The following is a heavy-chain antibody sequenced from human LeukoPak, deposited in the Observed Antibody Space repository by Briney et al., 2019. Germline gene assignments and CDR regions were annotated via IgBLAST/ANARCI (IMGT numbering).Heavy chain of an antibody. V-gene: IGHV3-23*01. CDR2: ISGKGESR. Sequence: GGSLRLSCAASGFTFSSSAMSWVRQAPGKGLEWVSYISGKGESRYYPDSATSRFTITRHNSKNTLYLQMNSRRADDTVVYYCAKGWSALRWFD. CDR1: GFTFSSSA. J-gene: IGHJ5*01. CDR3: AKGWSALRWFD. D-gene: IGHD1-26*01.